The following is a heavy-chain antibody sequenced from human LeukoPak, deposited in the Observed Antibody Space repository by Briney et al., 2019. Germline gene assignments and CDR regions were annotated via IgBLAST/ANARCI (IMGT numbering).Heavy chain of an antibody. V-gene: IGHV3-74*01. CDR1: GFTFSSYW. J-gene: IGHJ4*02. CDR2: INSDGSST. Sequence: GGSLRLSCAASGFTFSSYWMHWVRQAPGKGLVWVSRINSDGSSTSYADSVKGRFTISRDNSKNTLYLQMNSLRAEDTAVYYCAKRAPMVRGVISKLFFDYWGQGTLVTVSS. D-gene: IGHD3-10*01. CDR3: AKRAPMVRGVISKLFFDY.